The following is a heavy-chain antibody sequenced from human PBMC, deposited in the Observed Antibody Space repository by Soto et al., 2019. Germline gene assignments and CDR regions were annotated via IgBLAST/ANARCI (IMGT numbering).Heavy chain of an antibody. CDR3: AKVTDCGVSRCDDGIDI. Sequence: PGGSLRLSCAASGFTFSSYSMNWVRQAPGKGLEWVSIISGSGGVTSYADSVKGRFTISRDNSKNSLFLQMKSLRDEDTAVYYCAKVTDCGVSRCDDGIDIRGHRTLVTVSS. CDR1: GFTFSSYS. J-gene: IGHJ3*02. D-gene: IGHD2-21*01. CDR2: ISGSGGVT. V-gene: IGHV3-23*01.